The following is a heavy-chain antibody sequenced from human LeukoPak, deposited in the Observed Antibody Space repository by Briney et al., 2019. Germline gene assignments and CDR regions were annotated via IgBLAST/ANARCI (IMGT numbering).Heavy chain of an antibody. J-gene: IGHJ6*03. CDR2: IRYDGSNK. Sequence: GGSLRLSCAASGFTFSSYGMHWVRQAPGKGLEWVAFIRYDGSNKYYADSVKGRFTISRDNSENTLYLQMNSLRAEDTAVYYCAKSVPVTYYYYMDVWGKGTTVTISS. CDR3: AKSVPVTYYYYMDV. D-gene: IGHD2-21*02. V-gene: IGHV3-30*02. CDR1: GFTFSSYG.